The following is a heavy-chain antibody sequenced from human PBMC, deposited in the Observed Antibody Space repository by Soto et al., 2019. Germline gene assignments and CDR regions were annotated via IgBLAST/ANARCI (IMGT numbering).Heavy chain of an antibody. CDR1: GSTFRSYR. Sequence: GVSLRLSCAASGSTFRSYRLPGVRQAPGKGTVWVSRINSDGSSTSYADSVKGRFTISRDNAKNTLYLQMNSLRAEDTAVYYCARAPGYDILTGYSNWFDPWGQGTLVTVSS. V-gene: IGHV3-74*01. J-gene: IGHJ5*02. CDR2: INSDGSST. CDR3: ARAPGYDILTGYSNWFDP. D-gene: IGHD3-9*01.